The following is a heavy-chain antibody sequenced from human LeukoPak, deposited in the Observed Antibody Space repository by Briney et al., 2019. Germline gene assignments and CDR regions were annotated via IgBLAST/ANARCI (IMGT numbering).Heavy chain of an antibody. V-gene: IGHV4-39*02. CDR1: GGSISSSSYY. Sequence: PSETLSLTCTVSGGSISSSSYYWGWIRQPPGKGLEWIGSIYYSGSTYYNPSLKSRVTISVDTSKNQFSLKLSSVTAADTAVYYCARELLWFGELGYLDYWGQGTLVTVSS. CDR3: ARELLWFGELGYLDY. CDR2: IYYSGST. J-gene: IGHJ4*02. D-gene: IGHD3-10*01.